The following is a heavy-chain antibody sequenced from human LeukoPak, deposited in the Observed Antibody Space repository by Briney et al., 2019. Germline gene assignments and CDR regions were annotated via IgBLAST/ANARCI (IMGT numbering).Heavy chain of an antibody. V-gene: IGHV4-31*03. CDR2: IYYLGNT. CDR3: AREARTTMTTLIDY. CDR1: GGSISSGGYY. D-gene: IGHD4-17*01. J-gene: IGHJ4*02. Sequence: SETLSLTCTVSGGSISSGGYYWSWIRQHPGKGLEWIGYIYYLGNTYYNPSLKSRVTISVDTSKNQFSLRLSSVTAADSAVYYCAREARTTMTTLIDYWGQGTLVTVSS.